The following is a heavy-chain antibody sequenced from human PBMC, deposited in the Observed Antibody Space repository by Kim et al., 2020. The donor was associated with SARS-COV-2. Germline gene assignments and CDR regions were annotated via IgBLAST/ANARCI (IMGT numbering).Heavy chain of an antibody. V-gene: IGHV3-30*18. Sequence: GGSLRLSCAASGFTFSSYGMHCVRQAPGKGLEWVAVISYDGSNKYYADSVKGRFTISRDNSKNTLYLQMNSLRAEDTAVYYCAKDGGYRAMGALVSADYWGQGTLVTVSS. CDR1: GFTFSSYG. CDR3: AKDGGYRAMGALVSADY. D-gene: IGHD1-26*01. J-gene: IGHJ4*02. CDR2: ISYDGSNK.